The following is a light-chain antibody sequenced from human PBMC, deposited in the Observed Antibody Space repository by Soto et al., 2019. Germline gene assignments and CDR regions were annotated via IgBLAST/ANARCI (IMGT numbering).Light chain of an antibody. CDR1: SSDVGGYNY. J-gene: IGLJ1*01. V-gene: IGLV2-8*01. CDR3: CSYAGSGTNV. Sequence: QSVLTQPPSASGSPGQSVAISCTGTSSDVGGYNYVSWYQQHPGKAPKLIIYDVSERPSGVSHRFSGSKSGNTASLTISGLQAEDEADYYCCSYAGSGTNVFGTGTKVTVL. CDR2: DVS.